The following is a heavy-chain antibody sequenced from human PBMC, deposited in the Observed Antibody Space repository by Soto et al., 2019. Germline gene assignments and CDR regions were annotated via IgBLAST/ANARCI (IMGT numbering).Heavy chain of an antibody. V-gene: IGHV1-69*13. CDR3: ARVGLRSFDWPFFDY. D-gene: IGHD3-9*01. CDR2: IIPIFGTA. J-gene: IGHJ4*02. Sequence: SVKVSCKASGGTFSSYAISWVRQAPGQGLEWMGGIIPIFGTANYAQKFQGRVTITADESTSTAYMELSSLRSEDTAVYYCARVGLRSFDWPFFDYWGQGTLVTVSS. CDR1: GGTFSSYA.